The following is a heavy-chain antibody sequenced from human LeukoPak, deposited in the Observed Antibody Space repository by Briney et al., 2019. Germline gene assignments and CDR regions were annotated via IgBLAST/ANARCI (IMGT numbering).Heavy chain of an antibody. CDR3: AREVTAAAGDAFDI. J-gene: IGHJ3*02. D-gene: IGHD6-13*01. Sequence: PSETLSLTCTVSGGSMSSGNYYYWSWIRHPAVKGLDWIGRISTSGSSNYNPSLKSRVTISVDTSKNQFSLKLSSVTAADTAVYYCAREVTAAAGDAFDIWGQGTMVTVSS. CDR2: ISTSGSS. V-gene: IGHV4-61*02. CDR1: GGSMSSGNYYY.